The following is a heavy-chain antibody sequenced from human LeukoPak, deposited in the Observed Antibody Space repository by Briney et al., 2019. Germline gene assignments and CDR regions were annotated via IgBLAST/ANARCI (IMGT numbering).Heavy chain of an antibody. Sequence: ASVRVSCKASGYTFTGYYMHWVRQAPGQGLEWMGWINPNSGGTNYAQKFQGRVTMTRDTSISTAYMELSRLRSDDTAVYYCARGVSGKQPLDYWGQGTLVTVSS. V-gene: IGHV1-2*02. CDR1: GYTFTGYY. CDR3: ARGVSGKQPLDY. CDR2: INPNSGGT. J-gene: IGHJ4*02. D-gene: IGHD1-26*01.